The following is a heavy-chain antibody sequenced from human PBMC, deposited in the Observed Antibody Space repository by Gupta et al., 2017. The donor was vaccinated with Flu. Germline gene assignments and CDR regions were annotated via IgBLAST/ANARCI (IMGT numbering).Heavy chain of an antibody. CDR3: ADEYSSWSPFDP. CDR2: IIPVFGTP. J-gene: IGHJ5*02. CDR1: GGTFSSYA. V-gene: IGHV1-69*01. D-gene: IGHD6-6*01. Sequence: QVQLVQSGAEVKKPGSSVKVSCKASGGTFSSYAISWVRQAPGQGLEWMGGIIPVFGTPNYAQKFQDRLTITADESTSTAYMELSSLRYEDTALYYCADEYSSWSPFDPWGQGTLVTVSS.